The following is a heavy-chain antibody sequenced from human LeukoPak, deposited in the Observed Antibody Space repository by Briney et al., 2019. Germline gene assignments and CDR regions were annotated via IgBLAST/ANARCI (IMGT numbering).Heavy chain of an antibody. CDR1: GYTFTSYG. CDR2: ISAYNGNT. D-gene: IGHD3-9*01. Sequence: ASVKVSCKASGYTFTSYGISWVRQAPGQGLEWMGRISAYNGNTNYAQKLQGRVTMTTDTSTSTAYMELRSLRSDDTAVYYCARDTHYDILTGYYILTPFDYWGQGTLVTVSS. CDR3: ARDTHYDILTGYYILTPFDY. J-gene: IGHJ4*02. V-gene: IGHV1-18*01.